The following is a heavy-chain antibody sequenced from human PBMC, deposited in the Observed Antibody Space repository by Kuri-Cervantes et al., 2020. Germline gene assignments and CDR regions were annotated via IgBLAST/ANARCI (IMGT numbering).Heavy chain of an antibody. Sequence: GESLKTSCAASGCTLSSCYMTWVRQAPGKGLEWVSVIYSGGSTYYADSVKGRFTISRHNSKNTLYLQMNSLRAEDTAVYYCARVEYSSSVSSYYYYYMDVWGKGTTVTVSS. CDR2: IYSGGST. CDR1: GCTLSSCY. D-gene: IGHD6-6*01. CDR3: ARVEYSSSVSSYYYYYMDV. J-gene: IGHJ6*03. V-gene: IGHV3-53*04.